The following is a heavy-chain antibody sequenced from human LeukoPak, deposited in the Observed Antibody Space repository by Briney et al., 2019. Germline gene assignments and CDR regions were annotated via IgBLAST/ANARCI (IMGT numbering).Heavy chain of an antibody. CDR2: ISGSGNMT. D-gene: IGHD3-22*01. CDR1: GFTFSSYA. J-gene: IGHJ4*02. V-gene: IGHV3-23*01. CDR3: AKDWVPNYYDSSGPLGLFDY. Sequence: GSLRLSCAASGFTFSSYAMSWVRQAPGKGLEWVSGISGSGNMTYYPDSVKGRFTISRDNSKNTLYLQMNSPRAEDTAVYYCAKDWVPNYYDSSGPLGLFDYWGQGTLVTVSS.